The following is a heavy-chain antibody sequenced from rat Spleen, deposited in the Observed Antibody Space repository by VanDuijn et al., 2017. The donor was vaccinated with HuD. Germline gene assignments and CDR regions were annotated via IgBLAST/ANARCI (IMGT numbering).Heavy chain of an antibody. D-gene: IGHD1-2*01. CDR3: AQSWRPAISPNWFAF. CDR1: GFTFSIYG. CDR2: ISPSGGRT. V-gene: IGHV5-19*01. J-gene: IGHJ3*01. Sequence: EVQLVDHGGALVPPGRSPKLSCAPSGFTFSIYGVHWIRQAPTKGLEWVASISPSGGRTYFRDSVKGRFTISRDNAKSTLYLQMDSLRSEDTAKYYCAQSWRPAISPNWFAFWGQGTLVTVSS.